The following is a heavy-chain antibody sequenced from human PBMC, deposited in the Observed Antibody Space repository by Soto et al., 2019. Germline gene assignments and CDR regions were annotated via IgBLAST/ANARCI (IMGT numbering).Heavy chain of an antibody. D-gene: IGHD4-17*01. Sequence: SETLSLICAVYGGSFSGYYWTWIRQPPGTGLEWIGEINHSGSTNYNPSLKSRVTISVDTSKNQFSLKLSSVTAADTAVYYCANYPTTVTSDYWGQGTLVTVSS. CDR3: ANYPTTVTSDY. CDR1: GGSFSGYY. V-gene: IGHV4-34*01. J-gene: IGHJ4*02. CDR2: INHSGST.